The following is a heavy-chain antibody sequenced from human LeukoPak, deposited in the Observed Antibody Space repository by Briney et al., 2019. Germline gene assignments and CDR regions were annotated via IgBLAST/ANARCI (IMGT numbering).Heavy chain of an antibody. J-gene: IGHJ5*02. CDR3: ARVPNAIVLMVYARGPSWFDP. D-gene: IGHD2-8*01. V-gene: IGHV1-18*01. CDR1: GYTFTSYG. Sequence: ASVKVSCKASGYTFTSYGISWVRQAPGQGLEWMGWISAYNGNTNYAQKLQGRVTMTTDTSTSTAYMELRSLRSDDTAVYYCARVPNAIVLMVYARGPSWFDPWGQGTLVTVSS. CDR2: ISAYNGNT.